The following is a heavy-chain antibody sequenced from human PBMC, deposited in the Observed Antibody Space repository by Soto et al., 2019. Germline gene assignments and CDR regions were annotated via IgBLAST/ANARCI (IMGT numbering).Heavy chain of an antibody. D-gene: IGHD2-8*01. J-gene: IGHJ3*02. CDR1: GFTFSSYA. CDR2: LTGSGGST. V-gene: IGHV3-23*01. Sequence: DVQLLESGGGLVQPGGSLRLSCAASGFTFSSYAMSWVRQAPGKGLAWVSSLTGSGGSTYYADSVKGRSTISRNNSRDTLYLQMNSLRAEDTAVYYCAGGGTSGNYAFDIWGQGTLVTVSS. CDR3: AGGGTSGNYAFDI.